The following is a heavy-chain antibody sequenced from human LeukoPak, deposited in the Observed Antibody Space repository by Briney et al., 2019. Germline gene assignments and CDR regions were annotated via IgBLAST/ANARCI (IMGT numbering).Heavy chain of an antibody. D-gene: IGHD6-19*01. J-gene: IGHJ5*02. Sequence: ASVKVSCKASGYTFTSYDINWVRQATGHGLEWMGWMNPNSGNTGYAQKFQGRVTMTRNTSISTAYMELSSLRSEDTAVYYCARGRYSSGWINWFDPWGQGTLVTVSS. V-gene: IGHV1-8*01. CDR3: ARGRYSSGWINWFDP. CDR2: MNPNSGNT. CDR1: GYTFTSYD.